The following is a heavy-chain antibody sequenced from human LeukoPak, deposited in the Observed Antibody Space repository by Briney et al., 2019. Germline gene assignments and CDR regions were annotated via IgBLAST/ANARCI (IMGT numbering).Heavy chain of an antibody. J-gene: IGHJ4*02. CDR2: ISSSGSTI. V-gene: IGHV3-11*01. CDR3: ARQGITMVRGVSPPGY. D-gene: IGHD3-10*01. CDR1: GFTFSDYY. Sequence: GGPLRLSCAASGFTFSDYYMSWIRQAPGKGLEWVSYISSSGSTIYYADSVKGRFTISRDNAKNSLYLQMNSLRAEDTAVYYCARQGITMVRGVSPPGYWGQGTLVTVSS.